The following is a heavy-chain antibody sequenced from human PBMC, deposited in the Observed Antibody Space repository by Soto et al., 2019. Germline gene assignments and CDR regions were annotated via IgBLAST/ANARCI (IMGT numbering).Heavy chain of an antibody. CDR1: GYSFNTYG. CDR3: ARLHCSSTSCHTGSKYYFDY. D-gene: IGHD2-2*02. V-gene: IGHV5-51*01. J-gene: IGHJ4*02. CDR2: IYPGESDS. Sequence: VESLTSSCKGFGYSFNTYGIAWVLQMPVKGLEWMGIIYPGESDSRYSPSFQGQVTVSADKSMNTAYLQWSSLKASDTAIYYCARLHCSSTSCHTGSKYYFDYWGQGTKVTVSS.